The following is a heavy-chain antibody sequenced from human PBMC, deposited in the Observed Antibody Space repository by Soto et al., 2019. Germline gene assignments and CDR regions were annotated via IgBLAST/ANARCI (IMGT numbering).Heavy chain of an antibody. CDR3: ARGLTIFGFDY. CDR1: GYSITSGYY. J-gene: IGHJ4*02. CDR2: IFHSGST. D-gene: IGHD3-3*01. V-gene: IGHV4-38-2*02. Sequence: SETLSLTCTVSGYSITSGYYWGWIRQPPGKGLEWIGSIFHSGSTNYNPSLKSRVTISVDTSKNQFSLKLSSVTAADTAVYYCARGLTIFGFDYWGQGTLVTVSS.